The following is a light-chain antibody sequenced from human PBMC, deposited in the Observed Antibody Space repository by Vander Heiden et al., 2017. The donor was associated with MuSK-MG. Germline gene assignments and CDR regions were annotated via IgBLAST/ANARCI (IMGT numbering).Light chain of an antibody. CDR1: SSDIGGYNY. V-gene: IGLV2-14*03. Sequence: QSALTQPASVSGSPAQSITISCTGTSSDIGGYNYVSCYQHHPGTAPKLIIFDVTNRPSGVSGRFSGSKSGNTASLTISWLQAEDEADYYCSSDTTGDTVVFGGGTKLTVL. J-gene: IGLJ3*02. CDR3: SSDTTGDTVV. CDR2: DVT.